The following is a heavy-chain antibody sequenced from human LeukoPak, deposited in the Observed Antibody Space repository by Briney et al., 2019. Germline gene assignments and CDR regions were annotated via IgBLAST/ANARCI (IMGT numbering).Heavy chain of an antibody. J-gene: IGHJ4*02. Sequence: SETLSLTCTVSGGSVSSGSYYWSWIRQPPGKGLEWIGYINYSGSAKYNPSLKSRVTISVDTSKNQFSLKLTSVTAADMAVYYCARGGGSGYSYGWGQGTLVTVSS. CDR1: GGSVSSGSYY. CDR3: ARGGGSGYSYG. V-gene: IGHV4-61*01. CDR2: INYSGSA. D-gene: IGHD5-18*01.